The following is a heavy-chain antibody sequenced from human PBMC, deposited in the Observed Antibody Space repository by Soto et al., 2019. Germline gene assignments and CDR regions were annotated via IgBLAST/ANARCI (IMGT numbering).Heavy chain of an antibody. CDR3: ANDWSKGEAGMIFVY. Sequence: GGSLRLSCAASGFTFSSYGMHWVRQAPGKGLEWVAVISYDGSNKYYADSVKGRFTISRDNSKNTLYLQMNSLRAEDTAVYYCANDWSKGEAGMIFVYWGQGTLVTVSS. D-gene: IGHD6-13*01. CDR2: ISYDGSNK. V-gene: IGHV3-30*18. CDR1: GFTFSSYG. J-gene: IGHJ4*02.